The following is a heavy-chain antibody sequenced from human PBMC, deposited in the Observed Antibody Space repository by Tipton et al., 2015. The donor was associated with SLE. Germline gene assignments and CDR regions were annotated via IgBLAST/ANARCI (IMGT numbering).Heavy chain of an antibody. CDR1: GFSFRDYW. V-gene: IGHV3-7*03. Sequence: SLRLSCEASGFSFRDYWMSWVRQAPGKGLEWVANIKQDGSERYYADSVQGRFTISRDNAKNSVYLQMNSLRAEDTALYYCAKEVYGGNLYYYFDLWGRGTLVTVSS. D-gene: IGHD4-23*01. CDR3: AKEVYGGNLYYYFDL. CDR2: IKQDGSER. J-gene: IGHJ2*01.